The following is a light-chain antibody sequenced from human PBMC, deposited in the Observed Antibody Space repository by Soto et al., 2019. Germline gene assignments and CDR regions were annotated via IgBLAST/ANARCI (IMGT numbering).Light chain of an antibody. CDR1: QSVNSN. CDR2: GAS. Sequence: EKVMTQSPAALSVSPGERATLSCRASQSVNSNLAWYQRKPGQAPRLLLYGASTRATAIPARFSGSASGTEFTLTISSLQSEDSAVYYYQQYNDWPLTFGGGTKVEIK. V-gene: IGKV3-15*01. J-gene: IGKJ4*01. CDR3: QQYNDWPLT.